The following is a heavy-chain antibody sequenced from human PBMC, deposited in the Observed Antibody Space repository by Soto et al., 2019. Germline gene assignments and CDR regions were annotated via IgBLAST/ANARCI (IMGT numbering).Heavy chain of an antibody. V-gene: IGHV4-39*01. D-gene: IGHD6-13*01. CDR3: ARRGSSSWYGY. CDR2: IYYSGST. Sequence: SETLSLTCTVSGRSISSSSYYWGWIRQPPGKGLEWIGSIYYSGSTYYNPSLKSRVTISVDTSKNQFSLKLSSVTAADTAVYYCARRGSSSWYGYWGQGTLVTVSS. CDR1: GRSISSSSYY. J-gene: IGHJ4*02.